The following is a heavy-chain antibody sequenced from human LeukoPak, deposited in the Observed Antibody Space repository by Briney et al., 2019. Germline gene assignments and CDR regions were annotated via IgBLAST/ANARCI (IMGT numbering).Heavy chain of an antibody. CDR3: ARKGTIFWNYGMDV. CDR1: GYTLTSYD. J-gene: IGHJ6*02. Sequence: ASVKVSCEASGYTLTSYDINWVRQATGQGLEWMGWMNPNSGNTGYAQKFQGRVTMTRNTSISTAYMELSSLRSEDTAVYYCARKGTIFWNYGMDVWGQGTTVTVSS. CDR2: MNPNSGNT. V-gene: IGHV1-8*01. D-gene: IGHD3-9*01.